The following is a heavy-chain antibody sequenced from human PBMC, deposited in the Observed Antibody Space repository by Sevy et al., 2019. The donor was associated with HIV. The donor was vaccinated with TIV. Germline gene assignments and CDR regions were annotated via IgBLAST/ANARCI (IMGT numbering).Heavy chain of an antibody. CDR1: GFTVSSNY. Sequence: LSLTCAASGFTVSSNYMSWVRQAPGKGLEWVSVIYSGGSTYYADSVKGRFTISRDNSKNTLYLQMNSLRAEDTAVYYCARETRGIALAGTLVRYYYYYMDVWGKGTTVTVSS. D-gene: IGHD6-19*01. V-gene: IGHV3-53*01. J-gene: IGHJ6*03. CDR2: IYSGGST. CDR3: ARETRGIALAGTLVRYYYYYMDV.